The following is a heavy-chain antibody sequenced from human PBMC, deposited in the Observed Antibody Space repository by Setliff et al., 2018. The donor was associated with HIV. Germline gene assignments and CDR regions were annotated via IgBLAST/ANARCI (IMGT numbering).Heavy chain of an antibody. CDR2: MHHSGNT. CDR3: AKEGGYCSGDTCFGFDY. D-gene: IGHD2-15*01. V-gene: IGHV4-38-2*02. CDR1: GYSFTSYA. J-gene: IGHJ4*02. Sequence: SCKASGYSFTSYAMHWIRQPPGKGLEWIGTMHHSGNTHYKPSLKGRVTVSLDTSKKQLSLKLRSVTAADTAVYYCAKEGGYCSGDTCFGFDYWGQGTLVTVSS.